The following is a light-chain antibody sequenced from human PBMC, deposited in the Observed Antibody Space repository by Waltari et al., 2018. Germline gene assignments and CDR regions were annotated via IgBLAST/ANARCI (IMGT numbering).Light chain of an antibody. Sequence: QSALTQPASVSGSPGQSIAISCSGSSTHIGAPDFVPWYQQHPGKAPKLIIFDVSSRPSGISYRFSGSKFGNTASLTISGLQAEDEADYFCSSYTRGRTYVFGSGTKVTVL. CDR3: SSYTRGRTYV. CDR2: DVS. J-gene: IGLJ1*01. CDR1: STHIGAPDF. V-gene: IGLV2-14*03.